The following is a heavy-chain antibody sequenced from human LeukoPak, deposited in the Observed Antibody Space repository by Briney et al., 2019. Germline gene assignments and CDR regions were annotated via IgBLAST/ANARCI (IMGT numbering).Heavy chain of an antibody. D-gene: IGHD3-16*01. CDR1: GFTFSSYW. CDR3: LRWRGHAFFES. J-gene: IGHJ5*01. CDR2: IKEDGSVT. V-gene: IGHV3-7*03. Sequence: PGGSLRLSCAASGFTFSSYWMTWVRQAPGKGLEWVAHIKEDGSVTEYSESVKGRFTVSRDNAESSLYLQMNTLRAEDTAVYYCLRWRGHAFFESWGQGTLVTVSS.